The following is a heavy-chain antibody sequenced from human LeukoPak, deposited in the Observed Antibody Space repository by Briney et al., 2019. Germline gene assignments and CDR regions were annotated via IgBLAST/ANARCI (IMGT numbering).Heavy chain of an antibody. CDR2: INPNSGGT. Sequence: GASVKVSCKASGYTFTGYYMHWVRQAPGQGLEWMGRINPNSGGTNYAQKFRGRVTMTRDTSISTAYMELSRLRSDDTAVYYCARDSYLWFGENFDYRGQGTLVTVSS. D-gene: IGHD3-10*01. J-gene: IGHJ4*02. CDR1: GYTFTGYY. CDR3: ARDSYLWFGENFDY. V-gene: IGHV1-2*06.